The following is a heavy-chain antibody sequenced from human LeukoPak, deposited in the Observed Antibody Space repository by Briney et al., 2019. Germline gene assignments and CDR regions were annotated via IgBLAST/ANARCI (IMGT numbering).Heavy chain of an antibody. CDR1: GYTFTSYY. Sequence: ASVKVSCTASGYTFTSYYIHWVRQAPGQGLEWMGIIDPSGGSTTYAQKFQGRVTMTRDASTSAVYMELSSLRSEDTAVYYCVRESGGHPATSEDYWGQGTLVTVSS. V-gene: IGHV1-46*01. D-gene: IGHD4-23*01. CDR3: VRESGGHPATSEDY. J-gene: IGHJ4*02. CDR2: IDPSGGST.